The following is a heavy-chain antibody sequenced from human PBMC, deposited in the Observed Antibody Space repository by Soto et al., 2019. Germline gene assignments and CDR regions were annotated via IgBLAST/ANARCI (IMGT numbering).Heavy chain of an antibody. V-gene: IGHV3-23*01. CDR2: ISGTGYNT. CDR1: GFTFTSYA. D-gene: IGHD6-13*01. CDR3: AKAGFSSSWSPTYFDY. J-gene: IGHJ4*02. Sequence: EVQLLESGGGLVQPGGSLRLSCAASGFTFTSYAMNWVRLAPGKGLEWVSAISGTGYNTYYADSVKGRFTISRDNTKNTVYLQMNSLRAEDTGVYYCAKAGFSSSWSPTYFDYWGQGTLVTVSS.